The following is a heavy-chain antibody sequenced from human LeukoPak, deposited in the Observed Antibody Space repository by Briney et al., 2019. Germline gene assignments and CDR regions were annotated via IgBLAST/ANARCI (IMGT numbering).Heavy chain of an antibody. CDR1: GYSFTFYC. D-gene: IGHD1-20*01. J-gene: IGHJ3*02. Sequence: SLKIPGMCFGYSFTFYCIGWAANTPGKGLDWMGNFYPVESDTRYSPSCQGQVTTSADKTSSTAYLQWSRLKASDTAMYYCARRNNWNDEKAFDIWGQGTMVTVSS. CDR2: FYPVESDT. CDR3: ARRNNWNDEKAFDI. V-gene: IGHV5-51*01.